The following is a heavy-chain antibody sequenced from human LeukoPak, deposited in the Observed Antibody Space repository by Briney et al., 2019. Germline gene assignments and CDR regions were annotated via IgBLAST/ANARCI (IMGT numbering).Heavy chain of an antibody. CDR1: GYTFTGYY. D-gene: IGHD3-3*01. CDR2: INPNSGDT. CDR3: ARDRSQVYYDFWSGYGVFDY. Sequence: ASVKVSCKASGYTFTGYYMHWVRQAPGQGLEWMGWINPNSGDTNYAQKFQGRVTMARDTSISIAYMELSRLISDDTAVYYCARDRSQVYYDFWSGYGVFDYWAREPWSPSPQ. J-gene: IGHJ4*02. V-gene: IGHV1-2*02.